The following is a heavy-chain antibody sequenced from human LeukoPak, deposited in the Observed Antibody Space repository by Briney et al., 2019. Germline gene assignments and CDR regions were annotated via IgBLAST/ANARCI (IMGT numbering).Heavy chain of an antibody. CDR3: ARAKPKNMVRGLIMRRESRYYFDY. V-gene: IGHV3-23*01. CDR2: ISYTGENT. Sequence: GGSLRLSCAASGITFSSYGMSWVRQAPGKGLEWVSGISYTGENTYYADSVKGRFTISRDNSKNTLYLQVNSLRAEDTAVYYCARAKPKNMVRGLIMRRESRYYFDYWGQGTLVTVSS. D-gene: IGHD3-10*01. CDR1: GITFSSYG. J-gene: IGHJ4*02.